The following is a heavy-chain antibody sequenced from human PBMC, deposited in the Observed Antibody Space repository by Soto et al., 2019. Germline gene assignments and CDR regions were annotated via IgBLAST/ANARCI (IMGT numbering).Heavy chain of an antibody. CDR2: IHYGGTT. Sequence: PSETLSLTCSVSDDGSSYWGWIRQPPGKGLEWIGSIHYGGTTYYNPSLRSRVTISLDTSKSQFSLNLNSVIAADAAVYYCASDSDIARFFIWGQGIPVTVSS. CDR3: ASDSDIARFFI. J-gene: IGHJ4*02. V-gene: IGHV4-39*01. CDR1: DDGSSY. D-gene: IGHD2-21*02.